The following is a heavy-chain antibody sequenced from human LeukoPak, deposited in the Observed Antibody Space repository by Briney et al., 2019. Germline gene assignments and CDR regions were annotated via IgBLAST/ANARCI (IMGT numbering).Heavy chain of an antibody. CDR2: ISSSSGYI. CDR1: GFSFSSYS. CDR3: ARDYRARLDY. J-gene: IGHJ4*02. Sequence: GGSLRLSCVASGFSFSSYSMNWVRQAPGEGLEWVSSISSSSGYINYADSVEGRFTISRDNAKKTVYLQMNSLRGNDTAVYYCARDYRARLDYWGQGTLVTVSS. V-gene: IGHV3-21*01.